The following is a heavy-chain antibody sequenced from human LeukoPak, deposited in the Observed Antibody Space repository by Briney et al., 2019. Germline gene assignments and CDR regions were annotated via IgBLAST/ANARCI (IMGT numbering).Heavy chain of an antibody. J-gene: IGHJ4*02. CDR1: GGSFSGYY. V-gene: IGHV4-34*01. CDR2: INHSGST. Sequence: TSETLSLTCAVYGGSFSGYYWSWIRQPPGKGLEWIGEINHSGSTNYNPSLKSRVTISVDTSKNQFSLKLSSVTAADTAVYYCAGAWPKDSSGWYTIDYWGQGTLVTVSS. CDR3: AGAWPKDSSGWYTIDY. D-gene: IGHD6-19*01.